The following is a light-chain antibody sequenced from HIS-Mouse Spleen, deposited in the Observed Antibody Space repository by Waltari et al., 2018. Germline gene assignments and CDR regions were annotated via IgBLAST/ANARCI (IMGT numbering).Light chain of an antibody. CDR2: EDS. Sequence: SYELTHPPSVSVSPGQTARITCSGDALPKKYAYWYQQKSGQAPVLVNYEDSKRPSGIPGRFSGSSSGTMATLTISGAQVEDEADYYCYSTDSSGNHRVFGGGTKLTVL. CDR3: YSTDSSGNHRV. J-gene: IGLJ2*01. V-gene: IGLV3-10*01. CDR1: ALPKKY.